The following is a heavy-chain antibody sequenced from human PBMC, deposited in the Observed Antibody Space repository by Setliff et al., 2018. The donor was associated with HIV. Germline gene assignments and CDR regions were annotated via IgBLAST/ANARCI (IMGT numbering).Heavy chain of an antibody. CDR1: GFTFSSYA. V-gene: IGHV3-30-3*01. CDR3: AREGFLYGDYGYYYYYGMDV. Sequence: PGGSLRLSCAASGFTFSSYAMHWVRQAPGKGLEWVAVISYDGSNKYYADSVKGRFTISRDNSKNTLYLQMNSLRAEDTAVYYCAREGFLYGDYGYYYYYGMDVWGQGTTVT. J-gene: IGHJ6*02. D-gene: IGHD4-17*01. CDR2: ISYDGSNK.